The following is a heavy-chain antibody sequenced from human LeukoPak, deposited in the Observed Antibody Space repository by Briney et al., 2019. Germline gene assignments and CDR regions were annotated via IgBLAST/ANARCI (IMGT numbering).Heavy chain of an antibody. CDR1: GYTFTGYY. V-gene: IGHV1-2*02. CDR3: ARSSGDYDVAFDI. J-gene: IGHJ3*02. Sequence: ASVKVSCKASGYTFTGYYMHWVRQAPGQGLEWMGWINPNSGGTNYAQKFQGRVTMTRDTSISTAYMELSRLRSDDTAVYYCARSSGDYDVAFDIWGQGTMVTVSS. D-gene: IGHD4-17*01. CDR2: INPNSGGT.